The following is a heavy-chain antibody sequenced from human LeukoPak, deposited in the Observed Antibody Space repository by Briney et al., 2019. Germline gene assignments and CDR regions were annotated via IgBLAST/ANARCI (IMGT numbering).Heavy chain of an antibody. CDR1: GFTFDDYA. CDR2: ISWNSGSI. D-gene: IGHD4-11*01. V-gene: IGHV3-9*03. J-gene: IGHJ6*03. CDR3: AKDSTVTLGSTGYMDV. Sequence: GGSLRLSCAASGFTFDDYAMHWVRQAPGKGLEWVSGISWNSGSIGYADSVEGRFTISRDNAKNSLYLQMNSLRAEDMALYYCAKDSTVTLGSTGYMDVWGKGTTVSVSS.